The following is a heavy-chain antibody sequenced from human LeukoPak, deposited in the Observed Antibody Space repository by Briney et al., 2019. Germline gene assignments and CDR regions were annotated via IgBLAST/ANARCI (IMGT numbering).Heavy chain of an antibody. CDR1: GGSISSGSHY. J-gene: IGHJ5*02. D-gene: IGHD4-11*01. V-gene: IGHV4-61*02. CDR2: IYTSGST. CDR3: ARAHDYRSAWFDP. Sequence: SQTLSLTCTVSGGSISSGSHYWSWIRQPAGKGLEWIGRIYTSGSTNYNPSLKSRVTISVDTSKNQFSLKLSSVTAADTAVYYCARAHDYRSAWFDPWGQGTLVTVSS.